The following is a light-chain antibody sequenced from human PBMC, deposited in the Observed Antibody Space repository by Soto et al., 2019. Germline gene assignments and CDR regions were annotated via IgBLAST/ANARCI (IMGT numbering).Light chain of an antibody. CDR3: QQYYSYPRT. CDR2: AAS. J-gene: IGKJ1*01. Sequence: AIRMTQSPSSLSASTGDRVTITCRASQGISSYLAWYQQKPGKAPKLLIYAASTLQSGVPSRFSGSGSGTDFTLTISCMQSEDFPNYSCQQYYSYPRTFGQGTKVDIK. CDR1: QGISSY. V-gene: IGKV1-8*01.